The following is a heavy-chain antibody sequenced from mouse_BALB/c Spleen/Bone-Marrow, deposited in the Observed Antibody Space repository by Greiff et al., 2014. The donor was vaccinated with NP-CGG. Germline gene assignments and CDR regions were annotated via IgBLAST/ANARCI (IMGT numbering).Heavy chain of an antibody. Sequence: VNVVESGPGLVAPSQSLSITCTVSGFSLTHYGVHWVRQPPGKGLEWLGVIWAGGSTNYISAFMSRLSISKDNSKSRVFLRIHSLQTDDTAMYFCARVGDSDYAMDYWGQGTSVTVSS. CDR2: IWAGGST. V-gene: IGHV2-9*02. CDR1: GFSLTHYG. J-gene: IGHJ4*01. CDR3: ARVGDSDYAMDY. D-gene: IGHD2-13*01.